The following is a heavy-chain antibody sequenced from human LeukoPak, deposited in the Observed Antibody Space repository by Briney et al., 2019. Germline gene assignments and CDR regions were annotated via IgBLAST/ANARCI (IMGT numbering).Heavy chain of an antibody. V-gene: IGHV1-69*13. CDR1: GGTFSSYA. CDR2: IIPIFGTA. Sequence: GASVKVSCKASGGTFSSYAISWVRQAPGQGLEWMGGIIPIFGTANYAQKFQGRVTITADESTSTAYMELSSLRSEDTAVYYCARDQPNSSGWPYYFDYRGQGTLVTVSS. J-gene: IGHJ4*02. CDR3: ARDQPNSSGWPYYFDY. D-gene: IGHD6-19*01.